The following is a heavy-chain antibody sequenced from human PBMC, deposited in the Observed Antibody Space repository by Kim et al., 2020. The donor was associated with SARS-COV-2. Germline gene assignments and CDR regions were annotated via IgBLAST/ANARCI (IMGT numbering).Heavy chain of an antibody. Sequence: SETLSLTCTVSGGSISSGGYHWSWIRQHPGKGLEWIGYIYYSGSTYYNPSLKSRVTISVDTSKNQFSLKLSSVTAADTAVYYCARVICSSTSCYVHWFDP. J-gene: IGHJ5*02. CDR3: ARVICSSTSCYVHWFDP. CDR2: IYYSGST. D-gene: IGHD2-2*01. V-gene: IGHV4-31*03. CDR1: GGSISSGGYH.